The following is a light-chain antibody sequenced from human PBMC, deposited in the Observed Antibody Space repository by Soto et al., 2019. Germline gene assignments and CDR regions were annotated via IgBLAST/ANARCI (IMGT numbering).Light chain of an antibody. CDR3: QKYGSSGT. V-gene: IGKV1-39*02. CDR1: QSISSY. J-gene: IGKJ1*01. Sequence: DIQMTQSPSSLSASVGDRVTITCRASQSISSYLNWYQQKPGKAPKLLIYDASSLESGVPSRFSGSGSGTDFTLTISRLEPEDFAVYYCQKYGSSGTFGQGTKV. CDR2: DAS.